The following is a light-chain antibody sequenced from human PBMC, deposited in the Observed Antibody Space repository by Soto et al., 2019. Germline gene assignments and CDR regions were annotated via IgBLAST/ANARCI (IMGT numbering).Light chain of an antibody. CDR3: SSYTTSSTLA. CDR2: DVS. J-gene: IGLJ3*02. Sequence: QSALTQPASVSGSPGQSITISCTGTSSDIGSSNSVSWYQQHPGKAPKLMIYDVSDRPSGVSNRFSGSKSGNTASLTISGLQAEDEADYYCSSYTTSSTLAFGGGTKLTVL. V-gene: IGLV2-14*01. CDR1: SSDIGSSNS.